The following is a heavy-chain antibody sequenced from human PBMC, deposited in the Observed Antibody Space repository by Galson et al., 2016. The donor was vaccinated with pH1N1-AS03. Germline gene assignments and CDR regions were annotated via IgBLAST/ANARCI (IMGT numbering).Heavy chain of an antibody. Sequence: SVKVSCKASGGTFSSYAISWVRQAPGQGLEWMGGIIPIFGTANYAQKFQGRVTITADESTSTAYMKLSSLRSEDTAVYYCARGGISYGSGSYYPAFDYWGQGTLVTVSS. CDR3: ARGGISYGSGSYYPAFDY. CDR2: IIPIFGTA. CDR1: GGTFSSYA. D-gene: IGHD3-10*01. V-gene: IGHV1-69*13. J-gene: IGHJ4*02.